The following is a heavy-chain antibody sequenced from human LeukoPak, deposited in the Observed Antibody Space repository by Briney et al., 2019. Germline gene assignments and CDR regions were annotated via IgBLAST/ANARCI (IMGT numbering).Heavy chain of an antibody. CDR1: GYTFTGYY. CDR3: ARDFGQLGNYSYYYYMDV. D-gene: IGHD6-6*01. CDR2: INPNSGGT. V-gene: IGHV1-2*02. Sequence: ASVKVSCKASGYTFTGYYMHWVRQAPGQGLEWMGWINPNSGGTNYAQKFQGRVTMTRDTSISTAYMELSRLRSADTAVYYCARDFGQLGNYSYYYYMDVWGKGTTVTVSS. J-gene: IGHJ6*03.